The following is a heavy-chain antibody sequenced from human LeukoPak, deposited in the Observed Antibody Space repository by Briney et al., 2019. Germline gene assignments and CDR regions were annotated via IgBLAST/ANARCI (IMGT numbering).Heavy chain of an antibody. CDR1: GGSFSGYY. V-gene: IGHV4-34*01. CDR3: ARGRIYGSGSWFLRSAFDI. D-gene: IGHD3-10*01. Sequence: SETLSLTCAVYGGSFSGYYWSWIRQPPGKGLEWIGEINHSGSTNYNPSLKSRVTISVDTSKNQFSLKLSSVTAADTAVYYCARGRIYGSGSWFLRSAFDIWGQGTMVTVSS. J-gene: IGHJ3*02. CDR2: INHSGST.